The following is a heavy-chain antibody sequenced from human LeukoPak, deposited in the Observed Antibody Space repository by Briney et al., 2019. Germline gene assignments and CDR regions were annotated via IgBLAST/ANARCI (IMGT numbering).Heavy chain of an antibody. D-gene: IGHD4-17*01. CDR3: ARDGEVGPPTVTPIEYFQH. J-gene: IGHJ1*01. CDR1: GCSISSYY. Sequence: PAETLSLTCTVSGCSISSYYWSWIRQPAGKGLEWIGRIYTSGSTNYNPSLKSRVTMSVDTSKNQFPLKLSSVTAADTAVYYCARDGEVGPPTVTPIEYFQHWGQGTLVTVSS. CDR2: IYTSGST. V-gene: IGHV4-4*07.